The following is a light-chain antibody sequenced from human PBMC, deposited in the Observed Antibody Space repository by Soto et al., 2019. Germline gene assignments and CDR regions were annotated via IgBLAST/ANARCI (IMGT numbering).Light chain of an antibody. CDR1: QSVNNY. CDR2: DAS. J-gene: IGKJ5*01. Sequence: EIVLTQSPATLSLSPGERATLSCRASQSVNNYLAWYQQKPGQSPSLLIYDASNRATGTPARFSGTGSGTDFTLTVSSLEPEDFAVYYCQQRRDWPITFGQGTRLEIK. V-gene: IGKV3-11*01. CDR3: QQRRDWPIT.